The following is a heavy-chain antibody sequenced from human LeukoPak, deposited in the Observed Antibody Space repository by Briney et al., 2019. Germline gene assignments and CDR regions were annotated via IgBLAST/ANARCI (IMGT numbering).Heavy chain of an antibody. CDR3: AKCSTSAYTTGWCNWIDP. CDR2: TVSRGTT. CDR1: GFTFSNYW. J-gene: IGHJ5*02. V-gene: IGHV3-23*01. Sequence: PGGSLRLSCAASGFTFSNYWMTWVRQAPGKGLEWVSSTVSRGTTQYADSVKGRFTVSRDTSKNTLYLQMNSLRADDTAVYYCAKCSTSAYTTGWCNWIDPWGQGTLVTVSS. D-gene: IGHD6-19*01.